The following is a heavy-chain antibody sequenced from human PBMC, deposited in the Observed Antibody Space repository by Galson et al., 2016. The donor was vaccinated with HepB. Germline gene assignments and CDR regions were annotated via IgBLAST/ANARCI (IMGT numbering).Heavy chain of an antibody. Sequence: SLRLSCAGSGFTFSKHAVSWVRQAPGKGLEWVSGISGSGVTTSYADSVGGRFTVSRDNSKNTLYLQMNSLRVDDTAVYYCARSEAPSYFYFMDVWGKGTTVTVSS. CDR3: ARSEAPSYFYFMDV. CDR2: ISGSGVTT. V-gene: IGHV3-23*01. CDR1: GFTFSKHA. J-gene: IGHJ6*03.